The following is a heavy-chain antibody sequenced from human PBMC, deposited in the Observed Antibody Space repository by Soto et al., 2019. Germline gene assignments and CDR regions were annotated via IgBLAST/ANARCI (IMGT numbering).Heavy chain of an antibody. J-gene: IGHJ5*02. D-gene: IGHD6-19*01. V-gene: IGHV1-46*01. CDR3: AKEPVAGANWFDP. Sequence: QVQLVQSGAEVKKPGASVKVSCKASGYTFTSSYIHWVRQAPGQGLVWMGIINPSGGSTNYAPKFRGRVTLNGDTSTRQVYMERSSLRSEDPAMYYCAKEPVAGANWFDPWGQGTLVTVSA. CDR2: INPSGGST. CDR1: GYTFTSSY.